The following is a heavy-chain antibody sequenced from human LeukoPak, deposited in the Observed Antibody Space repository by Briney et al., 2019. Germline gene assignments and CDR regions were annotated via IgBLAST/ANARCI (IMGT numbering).Heavy chain of an antibody. CDR2: ISHDGSVK. Sequence: GGSLRLSCAANGFTFYNYGMQWVRQTPGKGLEWVTVISHDGSVKHYADSVKGRFTISRDTSKNTVYLQMNSLRPEDTAVYYCAKEGTTYSSTWFDSWGQGTLVTVSS. CDR3: AKEGTTYSSTWFDS. V-gene: IGHV3-30*18. CDR1: GFTFYNYG. J-gene: IGHJ5*01. D-gene: IGHD6-19*01.